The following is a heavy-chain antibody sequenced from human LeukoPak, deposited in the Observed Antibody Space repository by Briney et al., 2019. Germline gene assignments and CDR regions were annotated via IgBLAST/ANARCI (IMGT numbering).Heavy chain of an antibody. J-gene: IGHJ5*02. CDR3: ARGITGSDNWFDP. CDR2: ISGDGGST. V-gene: IGHV3-43*02. Sequence: GGSLRLSCAASGFTFDDYAMHWVRQAPGKGLEWVSLISGDGGSTYYADSVKGRFTISRDNSENTLYLQMNSLRAEATAVYYGARGITGSDNWFDPWGQGTLVTVSS. D-gene: IGHD1-20*01. CDR1: GFTFDDYA.